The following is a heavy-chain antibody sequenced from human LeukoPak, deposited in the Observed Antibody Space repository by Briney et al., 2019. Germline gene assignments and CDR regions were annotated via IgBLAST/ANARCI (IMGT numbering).Heavy chain of an antibody. CDR3: AKAATFYYGSDL. CDR2: IRYDGSNK. J-gene: IGHJ4*02. CDR1: GFTFSSYS. V-gene: IGHV3-30*02. Sequence: GGSLRLSCAASGFTFSSYSMNWVRQAPGKGLEWVAFIRYDGSNKYYADSVKGRFTISRDNSKNTLYLQMNRLRAEDTALYYCAKAATFYYGSDLWGQGILVAVSS. D-gene: IGHD3-10*01.